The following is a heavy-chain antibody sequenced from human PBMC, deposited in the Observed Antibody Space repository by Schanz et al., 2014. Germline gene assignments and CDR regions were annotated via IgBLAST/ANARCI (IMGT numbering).Heavy chain of an antibody. CDR1: GFTLSNSD. CDR3: ARVPYGSGSYWDY. J-gene: IGHJ4*02. V-gene: IGHV3-13*01. CDR2: IGYLGDT. D-gene: IGHD3-10*01. Sequence: EVQLVESGGGLVQPGGSLRLSCAASGFTLSNSDMHWVRQGTGKGLEWVSTIGYLGDTYYPDSVKGRFTVSRENAKNSLYLQMNSLRAGDTAVYYCARVPYGSGSYWDYWGQGTQVTVSS.